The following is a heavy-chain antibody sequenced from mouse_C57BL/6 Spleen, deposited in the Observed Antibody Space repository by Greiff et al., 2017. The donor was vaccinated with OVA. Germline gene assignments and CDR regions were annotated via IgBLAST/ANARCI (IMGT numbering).Heavy chain of an antibody. V-gene: IGHV1-66*01. CDR3: ARGDGSSPYWYFDV. J-gene: IGHJ1*03. CDR1: GYSFTSYY. D-gene: IGHD1-1*01. CDR2: IYPGSGNT. Sequence: LQESGPELVKPGASVKISCKASGYSFTSYYIHWVKQRPGQGLEWIGWIYPGSGNTKYNEKFKGKATLTADTSSSTAYMQLSSLTSEDSAVYYCARGDGSSPYWYFDVWGTGTTVTVSS.